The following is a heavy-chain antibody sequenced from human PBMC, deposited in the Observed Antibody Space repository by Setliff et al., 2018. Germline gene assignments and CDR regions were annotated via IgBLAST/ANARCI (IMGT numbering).Heavy chain of an antibody. V-gene: IGHV1-18*01. Sequence: ASVKVSCKSSGYTFTNYGITWVRQAPGQGLEWMGWINNYNFNTQYAQKFQGRVTVSTDTSTTTAYLELRFLRPDDAAIYYCAKEPAISLTEAIRRSYYDYALDVWGQRTTVTVS. J-gene: IGHJ6*02. CDR2: INNYNFNT. CDR3: AKEPAISLTEAIRRSYYDYALDV. D-gene: IGHD3-9*01. CDR1: GYTFTNYG.